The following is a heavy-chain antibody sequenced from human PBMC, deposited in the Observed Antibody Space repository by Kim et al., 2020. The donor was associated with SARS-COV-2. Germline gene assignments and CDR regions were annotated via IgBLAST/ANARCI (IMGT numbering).Heavy chain of an antibody. V-gene: IGHV1-3*01. CDR2: INGGNGNT. Sequence: ASVKVSCKTSGYTFTRYTIHWVRQAPGQRLEWMGWINGGNGNTKYSQKFQGRVTITSDTSASTAYMELSNLRFEDTAVYYCARDPLEGAGWYFDCWGQGTLVTVSS. CDR3: ARDPLEGAGWYFDC. J-gene: IGHJ4*01. D-gene: IGHD6-19*01. CDR1: GYTFTRYT.